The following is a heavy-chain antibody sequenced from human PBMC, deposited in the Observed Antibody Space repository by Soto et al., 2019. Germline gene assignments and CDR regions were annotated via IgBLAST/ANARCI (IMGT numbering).Heavy chain of an antibody. Sequence: GGSLRLSCAASGFTFSSYAMSWVRQAPGKGLGWVSAISGSGGSTYYADSVKGRFTISRDNSKNTLYLQMNSLRAEDTAVYYCAKVVRFLEWFFDYWGQGTLVTVSS. J-gene: IGHJ4*02. D-gene: IGHD3-3*01. CDR2: ISGSGGST. CDR1: GFTFSSYA. CDR3: AKVVRFLEWFFDY. V-gene: IGHV3-23*01.